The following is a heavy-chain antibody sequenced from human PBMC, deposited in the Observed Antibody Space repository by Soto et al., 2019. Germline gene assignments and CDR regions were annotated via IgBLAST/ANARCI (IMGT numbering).Heavy chain of an antibody. CDR2: SRNKANSHTT. V-gene: IGHV3-72*01. Sequence: EVQLVESGGGFVQPGGSLRLSCAVSGFTFSDHHIDWVRQAPGKGLEWVGRSRNKANSHTTEYAASVKGRFTISRDDSKNSVFLQMNSLKTEDTAVYYCTRCSLCTDTGCSPSDNWGQGTLVAASS. CDR3: TRCSLCTDTGCSPSDN. J-gene: IGHJ4*02. CDR1: GFTFSDHH. D-gene: IGHD2-15*01.